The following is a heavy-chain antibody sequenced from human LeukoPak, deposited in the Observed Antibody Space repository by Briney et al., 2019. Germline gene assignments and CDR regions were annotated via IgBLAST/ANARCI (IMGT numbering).Heavy chain of an antibody. V-gene: IGHV4-59*01. J-gene: IGHJ6*03. CDR3: ARVPRSYYYYYYMDV. Sequence: SETLSLTCTVSGVSISSYYWSWIRQPPGKGLEWIGYIFYNGRTSYNPSLKSRVTISVDTSKSQFSLNLSSVTAADTAVYYCARVPRSYYYYYYMDVWGKGTTVTVSS. CDR2: IFYNGRT. CDR1: GVSISSYY.